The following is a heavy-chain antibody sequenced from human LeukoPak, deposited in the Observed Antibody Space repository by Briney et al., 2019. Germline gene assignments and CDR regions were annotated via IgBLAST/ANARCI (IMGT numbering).Heavy chain of an antibody. V-gene: IGHV3-21*01. CDR3: AKVSLNMVNDAFDI. CDR1: GFTFSSYN. Sequence: GGSLRLSCAASGFTFSSYNMNWVRQAPGKGLEWVSSISISSYYIYYADSVKGRFTISRDNSKNTLYLQMNSLRAEDTAMYYCAKVSLNMVNDAFDIWGQGTMVSVSS. D-gene: IGHD4/OR15-4a*01. CDR2: ISISSYYI. J-gene: IGHJ3*02.